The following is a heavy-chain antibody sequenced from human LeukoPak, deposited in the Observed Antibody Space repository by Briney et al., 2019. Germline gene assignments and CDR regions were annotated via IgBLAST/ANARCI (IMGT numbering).Heavy chain of an antibody. Sequence: ASVKVSCKASGYTFTNYYIHWVRQAPGQGLECMGIINPSGGSTSYAQKFQGRVTMTRDMSTSTVYMELSSLRSEDTAVYYCARGTTMIVVVPLVDYWGQGTLVTVSS. D-gene: IGHD3-22*01. V-gene: IGHV1-46*01. CDR3: ARGTTMIVVVPLVDY. J-gene: IGHJ4*02. CDR1: GYTFTNYY. CDR2: INPSGGST.